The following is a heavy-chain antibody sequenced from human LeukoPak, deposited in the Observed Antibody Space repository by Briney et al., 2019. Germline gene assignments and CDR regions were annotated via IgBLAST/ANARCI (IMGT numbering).Heavy chain of an antibody. CDR1: GFTHSNYW. J-gene: IGHJ4*02. D-gene: IGHD1-26*01. V-gene: IGHV3-7*01. CDR2: IKPDGSEK. Sequence: PGGSLRLSCAASGFTHSNYWMTWVRQAPGKGLEWVANIKPDGSEKYYVDSVKGRFTMSRDNAKNSLYLQMNSLRAEDTAVYYCARDLLGWELHYFDYWGQGTLVTVSS. CDR3: ARDLLGWELHYFDY.